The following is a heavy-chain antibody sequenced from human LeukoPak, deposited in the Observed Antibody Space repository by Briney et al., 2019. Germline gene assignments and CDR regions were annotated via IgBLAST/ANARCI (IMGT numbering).Heavy chain of an antibody. Sequence: SETLSLTCTVSGGSISSYYWSWIRQPPGKGLEWIGYIYYSGSTNYNPSLKSRVTISVDTSKNQFSLKLSSVTAADTALYYCARAGDYYYSYMDVWGKGTTVTVSS. J-gene: IGHJ6*03. CDR3: ARAGDYYYSYMDV. CDR2: IYYSGST. CDR1: GGSISSYY. D-gene: IGHD1-1*01. V-gene: IGHV4-59*01.